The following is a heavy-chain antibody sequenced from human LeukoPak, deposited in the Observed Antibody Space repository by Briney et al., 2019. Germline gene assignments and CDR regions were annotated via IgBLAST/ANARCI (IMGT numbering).Heavy chain of an antibody. CDR3: AELGITMIGGV. V-gene: IGHV3-7*01. Sequence: GGSLRLSCAASGFTFSNHWMSWVRQAPGKGLEWVANINQGGSEKNYVDSVKGRFTISRDNAKNSSFLQMNSLRAEDTAVYYCAELGITMIGGVWGKGTTVTISS. J-gene: IGHJ6*04. D-gene: IGHD3-10*02. CDR1: GFTFSNHW. CDR2: INQGGSEK.